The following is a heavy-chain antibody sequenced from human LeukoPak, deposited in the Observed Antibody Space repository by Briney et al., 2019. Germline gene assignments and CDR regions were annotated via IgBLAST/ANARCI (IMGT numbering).Heavy chain of an antibody. D-gene: IGHD3-10*01. CDR1: GFAVSTYY. V-gene: IGHV3-53*01. Sequence: PGGSLRLSCAVSGFAVSTYYMTWVRQAPGKGLEWISNIHSDGNTYYADSVKGRFTVSRDNSKNTLNLQMNSLRAEDTAVYYCAKDLVSHRGVGSSEKVDYWGQGTXVTXXS. CDR3: AKDLVSHRGVGSSEKVDY. J-gene: IGHJ4*02. CDR2: IHSDGNT.